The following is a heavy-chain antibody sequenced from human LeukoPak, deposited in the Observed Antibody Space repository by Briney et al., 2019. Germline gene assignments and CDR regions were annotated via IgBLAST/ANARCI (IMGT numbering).Heavy chain of an antibody. V-gene: IGHV4-59*01. J-gene: IGHJ2*01. CDR2: IYYRGST. CDR1: GGSISSYY. D-gene: IGHD4-23*01. Sequence: KPSETLSLTCTVSGGSISSYYWSWIRQPPGKGLEWIGYIYYRGSTNYNPSLKSRVTISVDTSKNQFSLKLSSVTAADTAVYFCARDRDYGGNSIWYFDLWGRGTLVTVSS. CDR3: ARDRDYGGNSIWYFDL.